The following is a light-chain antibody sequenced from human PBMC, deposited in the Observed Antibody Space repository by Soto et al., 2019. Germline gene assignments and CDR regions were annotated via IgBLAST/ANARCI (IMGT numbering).Light chain of an antibody. CDR2: KAS. V-gene: IGKV1-5*03. Sequence: DIQMTQSPSTLSASVGDRVTITCRASQSISSWLAWYQQKPGKAPTLLIYKASSLESGVPSRFSGSGSGTEFPLTISSLQPDDFATYYCQQYNSYSPPWTFGQGTKVEIK. CDR3: QQYNSYSPPWT. J-gene: IGKJ1*01. CDR1: QSISSW.